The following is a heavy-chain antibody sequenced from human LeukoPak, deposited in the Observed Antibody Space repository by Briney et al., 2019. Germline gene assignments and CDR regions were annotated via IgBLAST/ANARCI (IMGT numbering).Heavy chain of an antibody. CDR3: ARGRVPAALYYYYYGMDV. V-gene: IGHV3-7*03. Sequence: PGGSLRLSCAASGFTFSSYWMSWVRQAPGKGLEWVANIKQDGSEKYYEDSVKGRFTISRDNAKNSLYLQMNSLRAEDTAVYYCARGRVPAALYYYYYGMDVWGKGTTVTVSS. D-gene: IGHD2-2*01. CDR1: GFTFSSYW. J-gene: IGHJ6*04. CDR2: IKQDGSEK.